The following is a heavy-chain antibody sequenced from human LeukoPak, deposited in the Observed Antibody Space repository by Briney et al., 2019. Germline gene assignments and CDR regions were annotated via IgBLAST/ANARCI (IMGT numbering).Heavy chain of an antibody. D-gene: IGHD3-9*01. J-gene: IGHJ4*02. CDR2: IIPIFSTA. CDR3: ARGLGGPRYFDWLLSY. Sequence: SVKVSCKASGGTFSSYAISWVRQAPGQGLEWMGGIIPIFSTANYAQKFQGRVTITADESTSTAYMELSSLRSEDTAVYYCARGLGGPRYFDWLLSYWGQGTPVTVSS. CDR1: GGTFSSYA. V-gene: IGHV1-69*01.